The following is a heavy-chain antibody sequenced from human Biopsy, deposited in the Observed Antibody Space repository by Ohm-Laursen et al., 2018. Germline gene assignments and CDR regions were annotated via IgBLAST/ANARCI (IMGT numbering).Heavy chain of an antibody. CDR1: GFTFSSYG. D-gene: IGHD3-22*01. CDR3: VRGVDYYDPYHYYALDV. Sequence: SLRLSCAASGFTFSSYGMHWVRQAPGKGLEWVAVIWYDGSNKYYADSVKGRFTISRDNSKNTLFLQMNNLRAADTAVYYCVRGVDYYDPYHYYALDVWGQGTTVTVSS. V-gene: IGHV3-33*01. CDR2: IWYDGSNK. J-gene: IGHJ6*02.